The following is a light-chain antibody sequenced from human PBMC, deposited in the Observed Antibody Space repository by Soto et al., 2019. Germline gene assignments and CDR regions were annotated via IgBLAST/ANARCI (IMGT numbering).Light chain of an antibody. CDR2: YDD. Sequence: QPVLTQPPSVSEAPRQRVTISCSGSSSNIGNNGVNWYQQLPGKAPKLLIYYDDLLPSGVSDRFSGSKSGTSASLAISGLQSEDEADYCCAAWDDSLNGWVFGGGTKLTVL. J-gene: IGLJ3*02. V-gene: IGLV1-36*01. CDR1: SSNIGNNG. CDR3: AAWDDSLNGWV.